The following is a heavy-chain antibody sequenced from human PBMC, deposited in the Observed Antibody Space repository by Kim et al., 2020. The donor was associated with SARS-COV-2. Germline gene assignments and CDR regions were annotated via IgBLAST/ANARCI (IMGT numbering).Heavy chain of an antibody. CDR2: IYYSGST. J-gene: IGHJ5*02. V-gene: IGHV4-59*13. CDR1: GGSISSYY. CDR3: ARGGVAATWWFDP. D-gene: IGHD2-15*01. Sequence: SETLSLTCTVSGGSISSYYWSWIRQPPGKGLEWIGYIYYSGSTNYNPSLKSRVTISVDTSKNQFSLKLSSVTAADTAVYYCARGGVAATWWFDPWGQGTLVTVSS.